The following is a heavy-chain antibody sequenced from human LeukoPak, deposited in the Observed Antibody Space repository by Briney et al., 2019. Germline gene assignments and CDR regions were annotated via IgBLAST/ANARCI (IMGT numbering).Heavy chain of an antibody. CDR1: GFTFSSYW. Sequence: GGSLRLSCAASGFTFSSYWLSWVRQAPGKGLEWVANIKEDGAEKYSVDSVNGRFTVSRDNAKNSLYLQIKSLRAEDTAVYYCAGVYDILTGYPFYWGQGTLVTVSS. D-gene: IGHD3-9*01. CDR2: IKEDGAEK. V-gene: IGHV3-7*01. J-gene: IGHJ4*02. CDR3: AGVYDILTGYPFY.